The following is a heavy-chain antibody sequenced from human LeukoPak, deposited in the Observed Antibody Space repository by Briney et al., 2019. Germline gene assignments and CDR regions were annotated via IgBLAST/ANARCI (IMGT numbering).Heavy chain of an antibody. D-gene: IGHD6-19*01. CDR2: MNPNSGNT. Sequence: GASVKVSCKASGYSFTSYDIYGVRQATGQGLEWMGWMNPNSGNTGYAQKFQGRVTMTRNTSLSTAYMELSSLRSDDTAVYYCARADSSGPRDYWGQGTLVTVSS. J-gene: IGHJ4*02. V-gene: IGHV1-8*01. CDR1: GYSFTSYD. CDR3: ARADSSGPRDY.